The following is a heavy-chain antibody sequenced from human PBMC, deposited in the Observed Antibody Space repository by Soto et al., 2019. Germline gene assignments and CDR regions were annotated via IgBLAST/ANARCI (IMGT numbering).Heavy chain of an antibody. CDR1: GFTFSSYA. CDR2: ISGSGSST. D-gene: IGHD2-15*01. CDR3: ARGTCRSGGSCDSTFDY. J-gene: IGHJ4*02. Sequence: EVQLLESGGGLVQPGGSLTLSCAASGFTFSSYAMSWVRQAPGKGLEWGSVISGSGSSTYYADSVKGRFTISRDNSKSTLYLQMNSLRAEDTAVYYCARGTCRSGGSCDSTFDYWGQGTLVTVSS. V-gene: IGHV3-23*01.